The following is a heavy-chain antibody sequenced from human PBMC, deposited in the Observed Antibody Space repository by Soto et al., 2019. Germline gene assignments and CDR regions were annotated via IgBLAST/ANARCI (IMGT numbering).Heavy chain of an antibody. CDR3: ARGELVHYYYGMDV. Sequence: ASVKVSCKASVYTFTSYAMHWVRQAPGQRLEWMGWINAGNGNTKYSQKFQGRVTITRDTSASTAYMELSSLRSEDTAVYYCARGELVHYYYGMDVWGQGTTVTVSS. J-gene: IGHJ6*02. CDR1: VYTFTSYA. CDR2: INAGNGNT. D-gene: IGHD3-16*01. V-gene: IGHV1-3*01.